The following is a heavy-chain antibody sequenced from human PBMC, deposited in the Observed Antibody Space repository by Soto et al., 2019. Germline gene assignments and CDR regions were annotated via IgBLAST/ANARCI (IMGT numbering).Heavy chain of an antibody. V-gene: IGHV1-18*04. CDR3: ARRSIAVAGYFGY. D-gene: IGHD6-19*01. CDR2: ISAYNGST. J-gene: IGHJ4*02. Sequence: GASVKVSCKASGYTFTSYGISWVRQAPGQGLEWMGWISAYNGSTSYAQKFQGRVTMTRDTSTSTVYMELSSLRSEDTAVYYCARRSIAVAGYFGYWGQGTLVTVSS. CDR1: GYTFTSYG.